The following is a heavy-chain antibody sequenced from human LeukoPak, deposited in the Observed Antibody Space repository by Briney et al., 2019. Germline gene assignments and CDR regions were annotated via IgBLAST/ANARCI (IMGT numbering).Heavy chain of an antibody. CDR3: AHTLYSYGPYYFDY. J-gene: IGHJ4*02. V-gene: IGHV2-5*01. CDR2: IYWNDDK. CDR1: GFSLSTSGVG. D-gene: IGHD5-18*01. Sequence: SGPTLVKPTQTLTLTCTFSGFSLSTSGVGVGWIRQPPGKALEWLALIYWNDDKRYSPSLKSRLTITKDNSKNQVVLTMTNMDPVDTATYYCAHTLYSYGPYYFDYWGQGTLVTVSS.